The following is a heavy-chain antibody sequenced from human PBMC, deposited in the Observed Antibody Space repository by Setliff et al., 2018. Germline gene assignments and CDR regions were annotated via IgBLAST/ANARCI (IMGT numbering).Heavy chain of an antibody. CDR2: TIPSFGTT. CDR1: GATFSSYG. CDR3: VREGVDSRSSTDYRYYMDV. V-gene: IGHV1-69*05. Sequence: SVKVSCKASGATFSSYGISWVRQAPGQGLEWMGGTIPSFGTTDYAQKFRGRVTIITDESTSTAFMQLSSLRSEDTAVYYCVREGVDSRSSTDYRYYMDVWGKGTTVTVSS. J-gene: IGHJ6*03. D-gene: IGHD3-22*01.